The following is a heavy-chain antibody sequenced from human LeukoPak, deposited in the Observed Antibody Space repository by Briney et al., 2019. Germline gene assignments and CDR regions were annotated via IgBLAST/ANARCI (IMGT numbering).Heavy chain of an antibody. D-gene: IGHD3-22*01. CDR3: ARRGYYDSSGYYYN. Sequence: GESLKISCKGSGYSINNYWIGWVRQMPGKGLEWMGIIYPADSDIRYSPSFQGQVTISADKSISTAYLQWSSLKASDTAMYYCARRGYYDSSGYYYNWGQGTLVTVSS. V-gene: IGHV5-51*01. J-gene: IGHJ4*02. CDR2: IYPADSDI. CDR1: GYSINNYW.